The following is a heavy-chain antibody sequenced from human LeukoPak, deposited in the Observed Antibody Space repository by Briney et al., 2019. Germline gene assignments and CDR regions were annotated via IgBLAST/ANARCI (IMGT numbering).Heavy chain of an antibody. CDR2: INPSGAST. CDR1: GYTFTNYY. Sequence: ASVKVSCKASGYTFTNYYMHWVRQAPGQGLEWMGIINPSGASTSYAQKFQGRVSMTRDTSTSTVYMELSSLRSEDTAVYYCARDGYDGSGSHEPELLDYWGQGTLVTVSS. J-gene: IGHJ4*02. CDR3: ARDGYDGSGSHEPELLDY. D-gene: IGHD3-22*01. V-gene: IGHV1-46*01.